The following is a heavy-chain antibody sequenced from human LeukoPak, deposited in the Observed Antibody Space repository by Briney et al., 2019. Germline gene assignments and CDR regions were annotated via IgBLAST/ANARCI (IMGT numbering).Heavy chain of an antibody. Sequence: RGSLRLSCAASGFTVSSNYMSWVRQAPGKGLEWVSVIYSGGSTHYADSVKGRFTISRDNSKNTLYLQMNSLRAEDTAVYYCARVYSGSYFDEYYFDYWGQGTLVTVSS. CDR1: GFTVSSNY. V-gene: IGHV3-53*01. J-gene: IGHJ4*02. CDR3: ARVYSGSYFDEYYFDY. D-gene: IGHD1-26*01. CDR2: IYSGGST.